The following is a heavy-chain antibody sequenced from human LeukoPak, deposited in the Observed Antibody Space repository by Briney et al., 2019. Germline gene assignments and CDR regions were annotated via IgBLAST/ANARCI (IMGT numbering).Heavy chain of an antibody. Sequence: SETLSLTCTVSGGSISSGSYYWSWIRQPAGKGLEWIGRVYTSGSTNYNPSLRSRITISLDTSKNQFSLKLNSVTAADTAVYYCATNRAELWGRGTLVTVSS. D-gene: IGHD2-2*01. CDR2: VYTSGST. CDR3: ATNRAEL. CDR1: GGSISSGSYY. J-gene: IGHJ2*01. V-gene: IGHV4-61*02.